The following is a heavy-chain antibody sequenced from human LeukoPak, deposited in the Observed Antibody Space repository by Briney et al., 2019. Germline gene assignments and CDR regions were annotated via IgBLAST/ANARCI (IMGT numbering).Heavy chain of an antibody. D-gene: IGHD6-19*01. CDR1: GFTFSSYA. CDR2: ISGSGGST. CDR3: AKDIIPQSSYSSGWYVQDAFDI. J-gene: IGHJ3*02. V-gene: IGHV3-23*01. Sequence: GGSLRLSCAASGFTFSSYAMSWDRQAPGKGLEWVSAISGSGGSTYYADSVKGRFTISRDNSKNTLYLQMNSLRAEDTAVYYCAKDIIPQSSYSSGWYVQDAFDIWGQGTMVTVSS.